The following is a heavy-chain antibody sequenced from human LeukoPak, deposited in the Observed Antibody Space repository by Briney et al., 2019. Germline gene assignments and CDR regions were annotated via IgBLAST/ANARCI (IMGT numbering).Heavy chain of an antibody. V-gene: IGHV4-30-2*01. CDR1: VGSISSGGYS. CDR3: ARRVTMVRGVKNWFEP. Sequence: PSQTLSLTCAVSVGSISSGGYSWSWIRQPPGKGLEWIGYIYHSGSTYYNPSLQSRVTISVDRAKNQFSLKLSYVTAADTAVYYCARRVTMVRGVKNWFEPWGQGTLVTVSS. D-gene: IGHD3-10*01. CDR2: IYHSGST. J-gene: IGHJ5*02.